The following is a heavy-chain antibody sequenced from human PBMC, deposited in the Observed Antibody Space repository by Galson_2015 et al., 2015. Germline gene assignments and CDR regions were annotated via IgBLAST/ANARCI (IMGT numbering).Heavy chain of an antibody. V-gene: IGHV1-69*06. J-gene: IGHJ4*02. CDR1: GGSFSSYT. CDR3: AREAYADKAMVTPFDY. D-gene: IGHD5-18*01. CDR2: ISPIFGSA. Sequence: SVKVSCKASGGSFSSYTISWVRQAPGQGLEWLGGISPIFGSANYAQKFQGRVRITADISTSTAYMESSSLRFDDTAVYYCAREAYADKAMVTPFDYWGQGTLITVSS.